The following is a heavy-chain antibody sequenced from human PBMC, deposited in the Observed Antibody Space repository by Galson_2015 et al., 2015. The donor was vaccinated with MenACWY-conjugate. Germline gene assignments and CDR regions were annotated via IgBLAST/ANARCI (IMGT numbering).Heavy chain of an antibody. CDR2: TYYRSQWYN. J-gene: IGHJ6*02. D-gene: IGHD1-26*01. V-gene: IGHV6-1*01. CDR1: GDSVSRDSAA. CDR3: ARVHVGATQDYCFYWIDV. Sequence: CAISGDSVSRDSAAWNWIRQSPSRGLEWLGRTYYRSQWYNDYAVSVKSRITINPDTSKNQFSLQLNSVTPEDTAVYYCARVHVGATQDYCFYWIDVWGQGTTVTVSS.